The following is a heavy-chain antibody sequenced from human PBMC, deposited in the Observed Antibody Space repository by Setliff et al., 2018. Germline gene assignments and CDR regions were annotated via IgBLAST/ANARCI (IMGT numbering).Heavy chain of an antibody. CDR1: GGSFSDYY. V-gene: IGHV4-34*01. CDR3: ARTGTYRYFDS. CDR2: INHSGNT. J-gene: IGHJ4*02. D-gene: IGHD1-1*01. Sequence: SETLSLTCAASGGSFSDYYWTWIRQPPGKGLEWIGEINHSGNTKSKPSLKSRVTITVDPSKNQSSLKLRSVTAADTAVCYCARTGTYRYFDSWGQGTLVTVSS.